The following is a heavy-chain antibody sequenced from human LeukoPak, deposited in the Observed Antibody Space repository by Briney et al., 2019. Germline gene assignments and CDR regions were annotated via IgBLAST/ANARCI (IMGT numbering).Heavy chain of an antibody. CDR2: ISSSGSTI. CDR1: GFTFDDYA. J-gene: IGHJ4*02. D-gene: IGHD3-22*01. V-gene: IGHV3-48*03. Sequence: SLRLSCAASGFTFDDYAMHWVRQAPGKGLEWVSYISSSGSTIYYADSVKGRFTISRDNAKNTLYLQMNSLRAEDTAVYYCARDGWYDSSGYPRAFDYWGQGTLVTVSS. CDR3: ARDGWYDSSGYPRAFDY.